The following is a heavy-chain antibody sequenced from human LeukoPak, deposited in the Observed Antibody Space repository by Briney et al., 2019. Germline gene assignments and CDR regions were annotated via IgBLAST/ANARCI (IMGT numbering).Heavy chain of an antibody. CDR2: IRTTAEGAKYA. CDR3: ATDQRYAFDY. Sequence: GWSLRLSCATSGFSFTDYPMNWVRQAPGKGLEWISNIRTTAEGAKYAYYADSVKGRLTISRDDGKNTLYLHMNSLRDDDTAVYYCATDQRYAFDYWGQGILVTVSS. J-gene: IGHJ4*02. V-gene: IGHV3-48*02. D-gene: IGHD3-9*01. CDR1: GFSFTDYP.